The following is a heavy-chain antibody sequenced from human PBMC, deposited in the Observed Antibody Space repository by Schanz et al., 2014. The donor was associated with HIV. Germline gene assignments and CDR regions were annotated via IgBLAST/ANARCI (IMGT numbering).Heavy chain of an antibody. V-gene: IGHV3-20*04. D-gene: IGHD3-22*01. J-gene: IGHJ4*02. CDR3: AKPEYDSRGNSQSHFDY. CDR1: GFTFDDYG. Sequence: EVQLVESGGGVVRPGGSLRLSCAASGFTFDDYGMSWVRQTPGKGLEWVSGINWNGGSTGYADSVKGRFTISRDNSKNTLYLQMNSLRAEDTAVYYCAKPEYDSRGNSQSHFDYWGQGTLVTVSS. CDR2: INWNGGST.